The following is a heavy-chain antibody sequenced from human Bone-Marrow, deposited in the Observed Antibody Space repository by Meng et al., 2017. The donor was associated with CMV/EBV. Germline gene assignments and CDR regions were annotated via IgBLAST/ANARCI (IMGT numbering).Heavy chain of an antibody. J-gene: IGHJ3*02. D-gene: IGHD2-2*01. CDR2: INHSGST. CDR1: GGSFSGYY. Sequence: SETLSLTCAVYGGSFSGYYWSWIRQPPGKGLEWIGEINHSGSTNYNPSLKSRVTISVDTSKNQFTLKLSPVTAADTAVYYCARYCSSTSCSDAFDIWGQGTMVTVSS. V-gene: IGHV4-34*01. CDR3: ARYCSSTSCSDAFDI.